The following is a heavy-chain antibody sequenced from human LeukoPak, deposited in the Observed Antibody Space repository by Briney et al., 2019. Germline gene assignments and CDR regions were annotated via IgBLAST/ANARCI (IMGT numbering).Heavy chain of an antibody. D-gene: IGHD5-12*01. J-gene: IGHJ4*02. V-gene: IGHV4-34*01. CDR2: INDSGST. CDR3: ARGGYSGYHIDY. CDR1: GGSFSAYY. Sequence: PSETLSLTCAVYGGSFSAYYWSWIRQPPGKGLEWIGEINDSGSTNYNPSLKSRVTISVDTSKNQFSLKLSSVTAADTAVYYCARGGYSGYHIDYWGQGTLVTVSS.